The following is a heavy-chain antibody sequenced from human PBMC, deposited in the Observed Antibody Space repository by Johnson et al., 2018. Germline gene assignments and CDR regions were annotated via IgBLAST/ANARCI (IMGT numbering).Heavy chain of an antibody. CDR2: ISYDGSNK. CDR1: GFTFSSYA. CDR3: ARDPSVGLGVFQH. J-gene: IGHJ1*01. V-gene: IGHV3-30-3*01. Sequence: QVQLVESGGGVVQPGRSLRLSCAASGFTFSSYAMHWVRQAPGKGLEWGAVISYDGSNKYYADSVKGRFTISRDNSKNTLYLQMNSLRAEDTAVYYCARDPSVGLGVFQHWGQGTLVTVSS. D-gene: IGHD2-8*01.